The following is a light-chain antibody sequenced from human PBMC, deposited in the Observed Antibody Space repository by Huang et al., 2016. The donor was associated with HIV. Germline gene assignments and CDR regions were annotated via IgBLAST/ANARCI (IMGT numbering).Light chain of an antibody. CDR2: GAI. Sequence: DIQMDQSPSSLSASVGDRVTIPCRSSQVISSYLNWYQQKAGQAPKLLIYGAITLQTGVPSRFSGSGSGTDFTLTISPLQPEDFATYYCQQSYRTPVTFGQGTKVEIK. J-gene: IGKJ1*01. V-gene: IGKV1-39*01. CDR3: QQSYRTPVT. CDR1: QVISSY.